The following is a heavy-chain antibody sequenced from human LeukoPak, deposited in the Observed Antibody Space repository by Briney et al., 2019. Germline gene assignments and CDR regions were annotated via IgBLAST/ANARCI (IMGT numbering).Heavy chain of an antibody. V-gene: IGHV1-2*02. CDR1: GYTFTGYY. CDR2: INPNSGGT. J-gene: IGHJ4*02. CDR3: ARKPRRPDPKSRYFDY. Sequence: GASVKVSCKASGYTFTGYYMHWVRQAPGQGLEWMGWINPNSGGTNYAQKFQGRVTMTRDTSISTAYMELSRLRSDDTAVYYCARKPRRPDPKSRYFDYWGQGTLVTVSS. D-gene: IGHD1-14*01.